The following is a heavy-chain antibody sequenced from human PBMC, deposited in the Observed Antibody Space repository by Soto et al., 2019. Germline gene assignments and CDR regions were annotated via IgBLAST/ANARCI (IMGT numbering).Heavy chain of an antibody. V-gene: IGHV3-7*01. CDR3: ARDSGYCSRASVNHYLDY. CDR2: IKWDASEK. D-gene: IGHD2-15*01. CDR1: GFTFGSYW. Sequence: EVQLEESGGGLVQPGGSLRLSCAASGFTFGSYWMSWVRQAPGKGPEWLATIKWDASEKKYVDSVKGRFTTSRDNAKNALYLQMDSLRAEDTAVYHCARDSGYCSRASVNHYLDYWGQGTLVTVSS. J-gene: IGHJ4*01.